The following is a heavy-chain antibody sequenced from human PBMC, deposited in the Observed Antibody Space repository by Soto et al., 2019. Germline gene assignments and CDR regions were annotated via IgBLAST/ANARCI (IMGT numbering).Heavy chain of an antibody. CDR1: GYTFTSYA. D-gene: IGHD3-10*01. CDR3: ARDNLRYGSGRRDYYYYGMDV. Sequence: RASVKVSCKASGYTFTSYAMHWVRQAPGQRLEWMGWINAGNGNTKYSQKFQGRVTITRDTSASTAYMGLSSLRSEDTAVYYCARDNLRYGSGRRDYYYYGMDVWGQGTTVTVSS. J-gene: IGHJ6*02. CDR2: INAGNGNT. V-gene: IGHV1-3*01.